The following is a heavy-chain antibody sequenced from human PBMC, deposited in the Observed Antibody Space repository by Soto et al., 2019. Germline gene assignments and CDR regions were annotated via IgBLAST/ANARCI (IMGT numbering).Heavy chain of an antibody. Sequence: GGSLRLSCAASGFTFSRFPMHWVRQAPGKGLVWVSRIDPDGSDTTYADSVKGRFTISRDNAKNIVYLQMSSLRAEDTALYYCATMAGTYPYWGQGTLVTVSS. D-gene: IGHD1-26*01. CDR2: IDPDGSDT. V-gene: IGHV3-74*01. CDR1: GFTFSRFP. CDR3: ATMAGTYPY. J-gene: IGHJ4*02.